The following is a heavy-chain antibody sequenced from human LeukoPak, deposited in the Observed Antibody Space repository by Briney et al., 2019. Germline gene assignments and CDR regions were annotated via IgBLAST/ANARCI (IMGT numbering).Heavy chain of an antibody. CDR1: GGSISSYY. CDR3: ARTVRGVFDY. CDR2: IYYSGST. Sequence: SETLSLTCTVSGGSISSYYWSWIRQPPGRGLEWIGYIYYSGSTNYNPSLKSRVTISVDTSKNQFSLKLSSVTAADTAVYYCARTVRGVFDYWGQGTLVTVSS. J-gene: IGHJ4*02. V-gene: IGHV4-59*01. D-gene: IGHD3-10*01.